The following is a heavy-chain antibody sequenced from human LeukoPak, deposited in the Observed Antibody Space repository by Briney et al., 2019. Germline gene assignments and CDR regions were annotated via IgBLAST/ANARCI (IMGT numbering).Heavy chain of an antibody. J-gene: IGHJ4*02. D-gene: IGHD3-10*01. CDR1: GGSISSYY. V-gene: IGHV4-59*08. CDR3: ARLPITMVRGAEIDY. CDR2: IYYSGST. Sequence: SETLSLTCTVSGGSISSYYWSWIRQPPGKGLEWIGYIYYSGSTNYNPSLKSRVTISVDTSKNQFSLKLSSVTAADTAVYYCARLPITMVRGAEIDYWGQGTLVTVSS.